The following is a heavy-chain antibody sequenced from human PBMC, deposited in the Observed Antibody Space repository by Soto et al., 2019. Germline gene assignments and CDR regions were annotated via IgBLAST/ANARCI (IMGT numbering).Heavy chain of an antibody. CDR2: INAGNGNT. D-gene: IGHD5-18*01. V-gene: IGHV1-3*01. CDR1: GYTFTSYA. Sequence: GASVKVSCKASGYTFTSYAMHWVRQAPGQRLEWMGWINAGNGNTKYSQKFQGRVTITRDTSASTAYMELSSLRSEDTAVYYCARDARGYSYGSGLFAPWGQGTLVTVSS. CDR3: ARDARGYSYGSGLFAP. J-gene: IGHJ5*02.